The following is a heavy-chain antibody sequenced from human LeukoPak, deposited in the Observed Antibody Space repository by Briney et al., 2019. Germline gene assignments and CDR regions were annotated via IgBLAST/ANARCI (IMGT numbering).Heavy chain of an antibody. CDR2: IYPGDSNT. V-gene: IGHV5-51*01. Sequence: KPGESLKISCKGSGYSFTSYWIGWVRQMPGKGLEWMGIIYPGDSNTRYSPSFQGQVTMSADKSISTAYLQWSSLRASDTAMYYCATRRAVAGKYYFDSWGQGTLVTVSS. D-gene: IGHD6-19*01. J-gene: IGHJ4*02. CDR3: ATRRAVAGKYYFDS. CDR1: GYSFTSYW.